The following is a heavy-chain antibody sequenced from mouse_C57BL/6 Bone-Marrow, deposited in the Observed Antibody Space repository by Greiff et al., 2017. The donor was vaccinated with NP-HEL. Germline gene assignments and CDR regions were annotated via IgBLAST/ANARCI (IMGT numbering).Heavy chain of an antibody. CDR3: AKNSPYYYGSSYWYFDV. V-gene: IGHV2-4*01. D-gene: IGHD1-1*01. J-gene: IGHJ1*03. Sequence: QVQLKESGPGLVQPSQSLSITCTVSGFSLTSYGVHWVRQPPGKGLEWLGVIWSGGSTDYNAAFISRLSISKDNSKSQVFFKMNSLQADDTAIYYCAKNSPYYYGSSYWYFDVWGTGTTVTVSS. CDR2: IWSGGST. CDR1: GFSLTSYG.